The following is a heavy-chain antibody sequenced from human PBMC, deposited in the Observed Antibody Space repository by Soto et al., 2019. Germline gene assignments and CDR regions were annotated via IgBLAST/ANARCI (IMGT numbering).Heavy chain of an antibody. Sequence: GASVKVSCKVSGYTLTELSMHWVRQAPGKGLEWMGGFDPEDGETIYAQKFQGRVTITADKSTSTAYMELSSLRSEDTAVYYCARFGHLDSGSYYPDSWFDPWGQGPLVTVSS. V-gene: IGHV1-24*01. CDR3: ARFGHLDSGSYYPDSWFDP. J-gene: IGHJ5*02. CDR1: GYTLTELS. CDR2: FDPEDGET. D-gene: IGHD3-10*01.